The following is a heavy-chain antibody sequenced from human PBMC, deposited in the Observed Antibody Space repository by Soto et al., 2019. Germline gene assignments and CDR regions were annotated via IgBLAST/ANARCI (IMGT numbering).Heavy chain of an antibody. D-gene: IGHD3-9*01. CDR1: DDSINSDKYY. V-gene: IGHV4-39*01. Sequence: SETLSLTCSVSDDSINSDKYYWGWIRQPPGKGLEWIGSIYYRGNAYYNPSLQTRVTISLDKSKSQYSLKLKSVTAANSAVYFCARLEGLATISYYFDFWGPGALVTVSS. CDR2: IYYRGNA. CDR3: ARLEGLATISYYFDF. J-gene: IGHJ4*02.